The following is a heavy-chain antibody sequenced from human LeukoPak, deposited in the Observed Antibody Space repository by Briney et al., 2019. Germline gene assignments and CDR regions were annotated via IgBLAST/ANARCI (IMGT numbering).Heavy chain of an antibody. V-gene: IGHV3-33*01. CDR2: IWYDGSNK. D-gene: IGHD6-19*01. J-gene: IGHJ5*02. CDR1: GFTFSIYG. CDR3: AREGGPWRAVAGRWFDP. Sequence: PGRSLRLSCAASGFTFSIYGMHWVRQAPGKGLESVAVIWYDGSNKYYADSVKGRFTISRDNSKNTLYLQMNSLRAEDTAVYYCAREGGPWRAVAGRWFDPWGQGTLVTVSS.